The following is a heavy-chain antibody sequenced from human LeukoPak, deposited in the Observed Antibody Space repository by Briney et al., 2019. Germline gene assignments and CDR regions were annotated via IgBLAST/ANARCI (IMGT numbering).Heavy chain of an antibody. Sequence: SETLSLTCAVYGGSFSGYYWSWIRQPPGKGLEWIGEINHSGSTNYNPSLKSRVTISVDTSKNQFSLKLSSVTAADTAVYYCARRGSYQPLLYWGQGTLVTVSS. CDR1: GGSFSGYY. J-gene: IGHJ4*02. V-gene: IGHV4-34*01. CDR2: INHSGST. CDR3: ARRGSYQPLLY. D-gene: IGHD1-26*01.